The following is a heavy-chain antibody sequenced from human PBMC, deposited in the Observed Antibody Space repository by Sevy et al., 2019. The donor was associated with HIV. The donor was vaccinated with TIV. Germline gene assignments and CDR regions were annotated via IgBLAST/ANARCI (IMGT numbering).Heavy chain of an antibody. CDR3: AREGCTKPHDY. D-gene: IGHD2-8*01. Sequence: RGCLRLSCAASGFTFSKYSMSWVRQPPGKGLERVSTLSFGCGEIKYADSVKGRFTISRVNSKSSVYLQMNNLRPEDTAVHYCAREGCTKPHDYWGQGTLVLVSS. CDR2: LSFGCGEI. CDR1: GFTFSKYS. V-gene: IGHV3-23*01. J-gene: IGHJ4*02.